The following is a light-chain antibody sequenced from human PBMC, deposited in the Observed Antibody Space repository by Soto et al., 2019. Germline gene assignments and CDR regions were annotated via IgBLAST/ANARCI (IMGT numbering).Light chain of an antibody. CDR2: EVS. CDR3: CSYAGSSTGV. V-gene: IGLV2-23*02. CDR1: SSDVGSYNL. J-gene: IGLJ3*02. Sequence: QSALTQPASVSGSPGQSITISCTGTSSDVGSYNLVSWYHQHPGKAPKLMIYEVSKRPSGVSNRFSGSKSGNTASLTISGLQAEDEADYYCCSYAGSSTGVFGGGTKLTVL.